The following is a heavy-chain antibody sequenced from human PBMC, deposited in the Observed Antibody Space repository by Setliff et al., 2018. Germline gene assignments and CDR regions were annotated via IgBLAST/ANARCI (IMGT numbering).Heavy chain of an antibody. CDR2: IYTSGST. CDR3: ARSLSTTLDY. D-gene: IGHD1-7*01. CDR1: GGSISSGSYY. J-gene: IGHJ4*02. V-gene: IGHV4-61*02. Sequence: PSETLSLTCTVSGGSISSGSYYWSWIRQPAGKGLEWIGRIYTSGSTNCNPSLKSRVTISVDTSKNQFSLKLSSVTAADTAVYYCARSLSTTLDYWGQGTLVTVSS.